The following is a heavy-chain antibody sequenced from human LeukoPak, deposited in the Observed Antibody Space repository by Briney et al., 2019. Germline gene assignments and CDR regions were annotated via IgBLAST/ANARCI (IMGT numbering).Heavy chain of an antibody. D-gene: IGHD3-10*01. J-gene: IGHJ4*02. CDR2: ISWNSGSI. CDR3: AKVFLDGSGSYYNRRDFDY. Sequence: PGGSLRLSCAASGFTFDDYAMHWVRQAPGKGLEWVSGISWNSGSIGYADSVKGRFTISRDNSKNTLYLQMNSLRAEDTAVYYCAKVFLDGSGSYYNRRDFDYWGQGTLVTVSS. CDR1: GFTFDDYA. V-gene: IGHV3-9*01.